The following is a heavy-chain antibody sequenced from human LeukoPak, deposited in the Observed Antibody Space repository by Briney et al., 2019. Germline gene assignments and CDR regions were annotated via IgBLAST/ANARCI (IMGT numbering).Heavy chain of an antibody. CDR3: ANMFTWAAF. CDR2: IKGDGSEQ. J-gene: IGHJ4*02. CDR1: GFTFSTYW. V-gene: IGHV3-7*05. D-gene: IGHD3-10*02. Sequence: PVGSLRLSCAASGFTFSTYWMSWVRQAPEKGLEWVANIKGDGSEQHYVDSVKGRFTISRDNAKNSVYLQMTRLRAEDTAVYYCANMFTWAAFWGQGTVVTVSS.